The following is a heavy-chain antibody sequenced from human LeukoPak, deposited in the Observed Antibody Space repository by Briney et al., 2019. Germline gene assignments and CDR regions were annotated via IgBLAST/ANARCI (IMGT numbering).Heavy chain of an antibody. CDR3: ARICGGDCSDALDI. V-gene: IGHV4-59*01. J-gene: IGHJ3*02. Sequence: SETLSLTCTVSGGSISSYYWSWIRQPPGKGLECIGYIYYSGDTNYNPSLKSRVTISLDTSKKQFSLKLSSVTAADTAVYYCARICGGDCSDALDIWGQGTMVTVSS. CDR1: GGSISSYY. CDR2: IYYSGDT. D-gene: IGHD2-21*02.